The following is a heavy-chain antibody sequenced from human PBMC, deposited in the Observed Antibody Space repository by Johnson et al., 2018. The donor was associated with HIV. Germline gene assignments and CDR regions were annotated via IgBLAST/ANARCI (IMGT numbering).Heavy chain of an antibody. CDR1: GFTVSSNY. Sequence: EVQLVESGGGVVQPGRSLRLSCAASGFTVSSNYMSWVRRAPGKGLEWVSVIYSGGSKYYADYVKGRFTISRDNSKNTVYLQMNSLRADDTAVYYCARRYCSGGRCLNPKDAFDIWGQGTMVTVSS. J-gene: IGHJ3*02. D-gene: IGHD2-15*01. CDR3: ARRYCSGGRCLNPKDAFDI. CDR2: IYSGGSK. V-gene: IGHV3-66*01.